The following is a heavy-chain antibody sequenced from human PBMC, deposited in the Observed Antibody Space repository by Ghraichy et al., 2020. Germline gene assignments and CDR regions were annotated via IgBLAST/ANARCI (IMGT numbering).Heavy chain of an antibody. CDR1: GYTFTGYY. D-gene: IGHD1-26*01. V-gene: IGHV1-2*04. CDR2: INPNSGGT. Sequence: ASVKVSCKASGYTFTGYYMHWVRQAPGQGLEWMGWINPNSGGTNYAQKFQGWVTMTRDTSISTAYMELSRLRSDDTAVYYCARVGIVGATAHYYYGMDVWGQGTTVTVSS. J-gene: IGHJ6*02. CDR3: ARVGIVGATAHYYYGMDV.